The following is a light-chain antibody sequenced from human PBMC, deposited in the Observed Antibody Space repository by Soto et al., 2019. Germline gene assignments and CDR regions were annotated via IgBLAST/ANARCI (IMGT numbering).Light chain of an antibody. CDR3: QQRSNGPALT. J-gene: IGKJ4*01. CDR1: QTVGSY. V-gene: IGKV3-11*01. CDR2: DAS. Sequence: EIVLTQSPATLSLSPGERVALSCRASQTVGSYLAWYQQKLGQAPRLLIYDASNRATGIPARFSGSGSGTDFTLTISSLEPEDFAVYYCQQRSNGPALTFGGGTKVEIK.